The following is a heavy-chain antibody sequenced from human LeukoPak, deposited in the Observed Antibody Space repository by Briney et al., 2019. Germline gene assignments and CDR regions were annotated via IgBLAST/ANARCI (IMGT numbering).Heavy chain of an antibody. CDR3: ARGRGIAL. Sequence: PGGSLRLTCAASGFTFDNYWMNWVRQAPGKGLEWVANMVDDGNKKNYVDSVKGRFTISGDNVKSSLYLQMNSLRVEDTAVYYCARGRGIALWGQGTLVTVSS. D-gene: IGHD6-13*01. J-gene: IGHJ4*02. CDR1: GFTFDNYW. V-gene: IGHV3-7*01. CDR2: MVDDGNKK.